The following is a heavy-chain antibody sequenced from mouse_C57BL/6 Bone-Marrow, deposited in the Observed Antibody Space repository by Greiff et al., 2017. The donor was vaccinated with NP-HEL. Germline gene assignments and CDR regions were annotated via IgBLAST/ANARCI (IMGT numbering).Heavy chain of an antibody. J-gene: IGHJ1*03. D-gene: IGHD1-1*01. CDR3: ARGGFTTVVAGYWYFDV. V-gene: IGHV1-81*01. CDR1: GYTFTSYG. Sequence: QVQLQQSGAELARPGASVKLSCKASGYTFTSYGISWVKQRTGQGLEWIGEIYPRSGNTYYNEKFKGKATLTADKSSSTAYMELRSLTSEDSAVYFCARGGFTTVVAGYWYFDVWGTGTTVTVSS. CDR2: IYPRSGNT.